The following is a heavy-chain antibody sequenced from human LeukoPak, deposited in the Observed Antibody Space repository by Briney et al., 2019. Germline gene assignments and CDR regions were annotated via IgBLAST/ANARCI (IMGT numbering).Heavy chain of an antibody. CDR1: GFTFSSYG. Sequence: PGGSLRLSCAASGFTFSSYGMHWVRQAPSKGLEWVAVISYDGSNKYYADSVKGRFTISRDNSKNTLYLQMNSLRAEDTAVYYCAKDNGALVVVPAANFDYWGQGTLVTVSS. J-gene: IGHJ4*02. D-gene: IGHD2-2*01. CDR3: AKDNGALVVVPAANFDY. CDR2: ISYDGSNK. V-gene: IGHV3-30*18.